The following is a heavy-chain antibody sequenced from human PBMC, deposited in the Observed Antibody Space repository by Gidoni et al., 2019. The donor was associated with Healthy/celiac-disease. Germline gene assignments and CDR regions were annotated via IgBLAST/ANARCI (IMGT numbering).Heavy chain of an antibody. D-gene: IGHD6-13*01. Sequence: EVQLLESGGGLVQPGGSLRLSCAASGFPFSSYAMRWVRQAPGKGLEWVSAISGSGGSTYYADSVKGRFTISRDNSKNTLYLQMNSLRAEDTAVYYCAKYPRPIASFDYWGQGTLVTVSS. V-gene: IGHV3-23*01. CDR1: GFPFSSYA. CDR3: AKYPRPIASFDY. CDR2: ISGSGGST. J-gene: IGHJ4*02.